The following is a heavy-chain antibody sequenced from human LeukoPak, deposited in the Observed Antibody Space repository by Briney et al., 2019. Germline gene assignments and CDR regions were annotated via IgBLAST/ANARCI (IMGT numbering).Heavy chain of an antibody. Sequence: GGSLRLSCAASGFTFSSYAMSWVRQAPGKGLEWVSAISGSGGSTYYADSVKGRFTISRDNSKNTLYLQMNSLRADDTAVYYCARDDGGGYSSFNYWGQGVLVTVSS. J-gene: IGHJ4*02. CDR3: ARDDGGGYSSFNY. V-gene: IGHV3-23*01. D-gene: IGHD5-18*01. CDR1: GFTFSSYA. CDR2: ISGSGGST.